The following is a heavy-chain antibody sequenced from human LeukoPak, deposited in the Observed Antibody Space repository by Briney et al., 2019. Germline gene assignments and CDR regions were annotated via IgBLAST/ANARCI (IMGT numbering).Heavy chain of an antibody. CDR1: GDSISSYY. J-gene: IGHJ4*02. Sequence: SETLSLTCTVSGDSISSYYWSWIRQPPGKGLEWIGYIYYSGSTNYNPSLKSRVAISVDTSKNQFSLKLSSVAAADTAVYYCARNSGYDLIDYWGQGTLVTVSS. D-gene: IGHD5-12*01. CDR2: IYYSGST. CDR3: ARNSGYDLIDY. V-gene: IGHV4-59*01.